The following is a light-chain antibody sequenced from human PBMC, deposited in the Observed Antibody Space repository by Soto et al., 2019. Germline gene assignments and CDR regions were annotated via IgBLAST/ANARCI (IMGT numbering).Light chain of an antibody. CDR3: QSADSSGTYV. CDR1: ALPKQY. V-gene: IGLV3-25*03. Sequence: SYELTQPPSVSVSPGQTARLTCSGDALPKQYAYWYQQKPGQAPVLVIYKDSERPSGIPERFSGSSSGTTVTLTISGVQAEDEADYYCQSADSSGTYVVGTGTKVTVL. CDR2: KDS. J-gene: IGLJ1*01.